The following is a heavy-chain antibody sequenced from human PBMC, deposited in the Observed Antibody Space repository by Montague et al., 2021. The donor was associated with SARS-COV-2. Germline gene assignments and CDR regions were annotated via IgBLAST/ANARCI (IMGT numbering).Heavy chain of an antibody. Sequence: SETLSLTCTVSGGSISSSSYYWGWIRQPPGKELEWIGSIFYSRSTDYXXXLKSRVTISVDTSKNQFSLKLSSVTAADTAVYYCASMVRAQVYYFDYWGQGTLVTVSS. J-gene: IGHJ4*02. CDR3: ASMVRAQVYYFDY. CDR2: IFYSRST. D-gene: IGHD3-10*01. V-gene: IGHV4-39*01. CDR1: GGSISSSSYY.